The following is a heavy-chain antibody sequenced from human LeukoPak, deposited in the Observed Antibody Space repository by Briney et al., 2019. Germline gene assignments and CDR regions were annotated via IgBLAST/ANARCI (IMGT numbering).Heavy chain of an antibody. Sequence: GGSLRLSCAASVFTFSNYAMHWVRQAPGKGLEWLAVIWSDGSNKYYADSVKGRFTISRDSSKNTLYLQMNSLRAEDTAVYYCARVVGATLHYDYWGQGTLVTVSS. CDR1: VFTFSNYA. V-gene: IGHV3-33*01. D-gene: IGHD1-26*01. CDR2: IWSDGSNK. J-gene: IGHJ4*02. CDR3: ARVVGATLHYDY.